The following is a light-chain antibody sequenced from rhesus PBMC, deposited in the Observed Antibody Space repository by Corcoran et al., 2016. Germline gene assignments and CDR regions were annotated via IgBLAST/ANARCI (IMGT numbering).Light chain of an antibody. CDR3: QHNYGTPWS. Sequence: DIQMTQSPSSLSASVGDRVTITCRASENVNNYLNWYQQKPGKAPKLQNYKASNLQSGVPSRFRGSGYGTDYTFTLSSLQSGDVATYYCQHNYGTPWSFGQGTKVEI. V-gene: IGKV1-74*01. J-gene: IGKJ1*01. CDR1: ENVNNY. CDR2: KAS.